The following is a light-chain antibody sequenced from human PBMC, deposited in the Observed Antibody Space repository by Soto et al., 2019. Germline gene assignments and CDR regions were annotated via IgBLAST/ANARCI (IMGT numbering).Light chain of an antibody. CDR1: QDISNY. CDR3: QQYDNPALT. Sequence: DIQMTQSPSSLSASVGDRVTITCQASQDISNYLNWYQQKPGKAPKLLIYDASNLETGVPSRFSXXXXGTXXXXXXXXXXXXXXXTYYCQQYDNPALTFGGGTKVEIK. CDR2: DAS. J-gene: IGKJ4*01. V-gene: IGKV1-33*01.